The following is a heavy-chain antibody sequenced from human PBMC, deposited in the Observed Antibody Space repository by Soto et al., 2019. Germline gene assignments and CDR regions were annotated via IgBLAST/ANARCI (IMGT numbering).Heavy chain of an antibody. CDR3: ARRCGGDCYSGINP. D-gene: IGHD2-21*01. Sequence: EVRLVESGGGLVQPGGSLRLSCAASGFTFSSYSMNWVRQAPGKGLEWVSYISSSSSTIYYADSVKGRFTISRDNAKNSLFLQMNSLRAEDTAVYYCARRCGGDCYSGINPWGQGTLVTVSS. CDR2: ISSSSSTI. J-gene: IGHJ5*02. V-gene: IGHV3-48*01. CDR1: GFTFSSYS.